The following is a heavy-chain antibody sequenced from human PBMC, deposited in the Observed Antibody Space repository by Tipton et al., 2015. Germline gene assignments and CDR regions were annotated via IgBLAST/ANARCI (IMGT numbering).Heavy chain of an antibody. D-gene: IGHD2-15*01. CDR1: GGSISSYY. V-gene: IGHV4-59*01. Sequence: TLSLTCTVSGGSISSYYWSWIRQPPGKGMEWIGYIYYSGSTNYNPSLKSRVTISVDTSKNQFSLKLSSVTAAVTAEYYCAGGPPVVAGYFGGWCQGSLVTVSS. CDR2: IYYSGST. J-gene: IGHJ4*02. CDR3: AGGPPVVAGYFGG.